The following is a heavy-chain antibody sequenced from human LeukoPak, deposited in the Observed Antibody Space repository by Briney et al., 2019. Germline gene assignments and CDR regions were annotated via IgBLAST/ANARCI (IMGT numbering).Heavy chain of an antibody. CDR1: GFPISTCW. CDR3: TGQGIVGNTQIFDC. J-gene: IGHJ4*02. CDR2: INQDGSEK. V-gene: IGHV3-7*01. Sequence: GGSLRLSCAVSGFPISTCWMSWVRQTPGKGLEWVANINQDGSEKYYVDSVKGRFTISRDNAKNSLFLQMNSLRAEDTAVYYCTGQGIVGNTQIFDCWGKGTLVIVSS. D-gene: IGHD1-26*01.